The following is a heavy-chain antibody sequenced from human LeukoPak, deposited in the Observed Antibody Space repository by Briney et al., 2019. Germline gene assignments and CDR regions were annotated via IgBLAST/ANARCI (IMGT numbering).Heavy chain of an antibody. CDR3: ARPLNYFYYMDV. CDR2: IYYSGGT. CDR1: GGSISSSSYY. J-gene: IGHJ6*03. V-gene: IGHV4-39*01. Sequence: SETLSLTCTVSGGSISSSSYYWGWIRQPPGKGLEWIGSIYYSGGTYYNPSLKSRVTISVDTSRNQFSLNLSSVTAADTAVYYCARPLNYFYYMDVWGKGTTVIVSS.